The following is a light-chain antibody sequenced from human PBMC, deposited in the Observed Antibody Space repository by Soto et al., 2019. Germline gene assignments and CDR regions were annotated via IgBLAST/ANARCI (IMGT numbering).Light chain of an antibody. V-gene: IGKV3-15*01. CDR2: GVS. CDR3: QQYDYWPRT. CDR1: QSISSN. J-gene: IGKJ1*01. Sequence: EVVMTQSPATMSVSPVESATLSCRASQSISSNKLAWYQQKPGQAPRLLLFGVSNRATGMPARFSDSGSWTDFSLTISSLQSEDFAVYYCQQYDYWPRTFGQGTKVDIK.